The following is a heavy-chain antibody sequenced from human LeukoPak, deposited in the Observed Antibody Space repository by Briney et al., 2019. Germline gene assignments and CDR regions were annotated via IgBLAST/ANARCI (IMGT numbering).Heavy chain of an antibody. CDR2: ISWNSGSI. V-gene: IGHV3-9*01. J-gene: IGHJ4*02. Sequence: QPGRSLRLSCAASGFTFEDYAMHWVRQAPGRGLEWVSSISWNSGSIAYAGSVQGRFTISRDNARNSLYLQMNSLRAEDTALYYCAKGPGWLLSKRYFDYWGQGTLVTVSS. CDR3: AKGPGWLLSKRYFDY. D-gene: IGHD3-22*01. CDR1: GFTFEDYA.